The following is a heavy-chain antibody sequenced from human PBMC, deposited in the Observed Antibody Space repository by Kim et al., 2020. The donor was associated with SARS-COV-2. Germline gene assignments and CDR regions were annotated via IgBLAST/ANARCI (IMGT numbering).Heavy chain of an antibody. CDR2: IYYSGST. CDR3: ARLPVEEPYYGSGSYGFDY. CDR1: GGSISSSSYY. Sequence: SETLSLTCTVSGGSISSSSYYWGWIRQPPGKGLEWIGSIYYSGSTYYNPSLKSRVTISVDTSKNQFSLKLSSVTAADTAVYYCARLPVEEPYYGSGSYGFDYWGQGTLVTVSS. D-gene: IGHD3-10*01. J-gene: IGHJ4*02. V-gene: IGHV4-39*01.